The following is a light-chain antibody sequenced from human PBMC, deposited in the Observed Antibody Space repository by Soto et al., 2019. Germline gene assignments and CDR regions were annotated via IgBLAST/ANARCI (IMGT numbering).Light chain of an antibody. CDR2: AAS. J-gene: IGKJ1*01. V-gene: IGKV1-39*01. CDR3: QQTYSSPQT. Sequence: EIQMTQSPSSLSASVADRVTITCRASQTVSIYLNWYRQKPGKAPELLIYAASDLQSGVPSRFSGSGSGTDFTLTISSLQPEDFATYYCQQTYSSPQTFGQGTKADI. CDR1: QTVSIY.